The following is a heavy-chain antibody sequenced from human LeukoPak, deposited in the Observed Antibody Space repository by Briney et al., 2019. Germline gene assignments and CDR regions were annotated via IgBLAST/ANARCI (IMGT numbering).Heavy chain of an antibody. CDR1: GYTFTSHG. D-gene: IGHD4-11*01. CDR2: IRPSNGDT. V-gene: IGHV1-18*01. Sequence: ASVKVSCKTSGYTFTSHGISWLRQAPGQGLEWMGWIRPSNGDTKYAEEVQGRLSMTTDTYTTTAYMELRSLRSDDTAVYYCARDWPTVIADYWGQGTLVTVSS. CDR3: ARDWPTVIADY. J-gene: IGHJ4*02.